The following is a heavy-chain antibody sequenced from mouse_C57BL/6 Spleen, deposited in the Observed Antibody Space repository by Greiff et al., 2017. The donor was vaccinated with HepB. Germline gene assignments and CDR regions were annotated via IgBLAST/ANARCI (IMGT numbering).Heavy chain of an antibody. CDR1: GYTFTSYW. Sequence: QVQLQQPGAELVKPGASVKMSCKASGYTFTSYWITWVKQRPGQGLEWIGEIYPGSGSTNYNEKFKSKATLTVDTSSSTAYMQLSSLTSEDSAVYYCAGYYGNNFDVWGTGTTVTVSS. J-gene: IGHJ1*03. CDR2: IYPGSGST. CDR3: AGYYGNNFDV. V-gene: IGHV1-55*01. D-gene: IGHD2-1*01.